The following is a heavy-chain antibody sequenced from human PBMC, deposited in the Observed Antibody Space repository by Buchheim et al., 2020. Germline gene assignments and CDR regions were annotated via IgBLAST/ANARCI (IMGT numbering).Heavy chain of an antibody. Sequence: EVQLVESGGGLVQPGGSLRLSCAASGFTFSSYDMHWVRQATGKGLEWVSAIGTAGDTYYPGSVKGRFTISRENAKNSLYLQMNSLRAGDTAVYYCARGSSDCSGGSCSGHYYYGMDVWGQGTT. V-gene: IGHV3-13*01. CDR3: ARGSSDCSGGSCSGHYYYGMDV. CDR2: IGTAGDT. CDR1: GFTFSSYD. D-gene: IGHD2-15*01. J-gene: IGHJ6*02.